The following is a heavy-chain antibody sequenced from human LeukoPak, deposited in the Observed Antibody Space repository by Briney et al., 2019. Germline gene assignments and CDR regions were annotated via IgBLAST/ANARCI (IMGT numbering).Heavy chain of an antibody. D-gene: IGHD3-10*01. CDR1: GYTFTSYG. J-gene: IGHJ6*02. Sequence: GASVKVSCKASGYTFTSYGISWVRQAPGQGLEWMGWIGAYNGNTNYAQKLQGRVTMTTDTSTSTAYMELRSLRSDDTAVYYCARSVGFGDSPPYGMDVWGQGTTVTVSS. CDR2: IGAYNGNT. CDR3: ARSVGFGDSPPYGMDV. V-gene: IGHV1-18*01.